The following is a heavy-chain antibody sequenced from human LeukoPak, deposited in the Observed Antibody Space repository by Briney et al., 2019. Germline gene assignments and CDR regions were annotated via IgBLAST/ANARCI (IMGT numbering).Heavy chain of an antibody. CDR1: GFTFSSYA. V-gene: IGHV3-23*01. CDR2: ISGSGGST. J-gene: IGHJ1*01. Sequence: GGSLRLSCAASGFTFSSYAMSWVRQAPGKGLEWVSAISGSGGSTYYADSVKGRFTISRDNSKNTLYLQMNSLRAEDTAVYYCARARSSVTMIAEHWGQGTLVTVSS. CDR3: ARARSSVTMIAEH. D-gene: IGHD3-22*01.